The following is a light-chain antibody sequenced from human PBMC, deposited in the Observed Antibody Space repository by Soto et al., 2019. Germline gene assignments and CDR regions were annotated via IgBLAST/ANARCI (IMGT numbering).Light chain of an antibody. Sequence: EIVLTQSPATLSLSPGERATLSCSASQSVGTYLAWYQQKPGQAPRLLSYDVSNRPTGIPARFSGSGCGTGFTLTISSLEPEDFAVYSCQQRSNWITFGGGTKVEIK. CDR3: QQRSNWIT. V-gene: IGKV3-11*01. CDR2: DVS. J-gene: IGKJ4*01. CDR1: QSVGTY.